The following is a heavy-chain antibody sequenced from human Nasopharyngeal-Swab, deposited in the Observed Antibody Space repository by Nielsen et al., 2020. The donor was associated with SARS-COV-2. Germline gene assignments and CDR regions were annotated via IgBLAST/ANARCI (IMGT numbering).Heavy chain of an antibody. CDR3: ARDGYGSGSYSN. J-gene: IGHJ4*02. D-gene: IGHD3-10*01. CDR2: TYYSGST. V-gene: IGHV4-30-4*01. Sequence: RQAPGKGLEWIGYTYYSGSTYYNPSLKSRVTISVDTSKNQFSLKLSSVTAADTAVYYCARDGYGSGSYSNWGQGTLVTVSS.